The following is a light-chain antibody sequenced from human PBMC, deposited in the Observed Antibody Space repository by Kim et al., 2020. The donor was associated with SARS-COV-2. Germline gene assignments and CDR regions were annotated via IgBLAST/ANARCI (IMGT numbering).Light chain of an antibody. CDR3: QAWDSSTVV. Sequence: SVSPGQTASITCSGDKLGDKYACWYQQKPGQSPVLVIYQDSKRPSGIPERFSGSNSGNTATLTISGTQAMDEADYYCQAWDSSTVVFGGGTPLTVL. CDR1: KLGDKY. CDR2: QDS. J-gene: IGLJ2*01. V-gene: IGLV3-1*01.